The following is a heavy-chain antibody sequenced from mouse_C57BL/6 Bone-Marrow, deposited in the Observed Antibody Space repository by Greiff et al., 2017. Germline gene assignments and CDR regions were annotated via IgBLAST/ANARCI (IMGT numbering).Heavy chain of an antibody. Sequence: EVHLVESGGGLVQPGGSLKLSCAASGFTFSDYYMSWVRQTPEKRLEWVAYISNGGGSTYYPDTVKGRFTISRDNAKNTLYLQMSRLKSEDTAMYYCARHWAYWGQGTLVTVSA. V-gene: IGHV5-12*01. CDR3: ARHWAY. J-gene: IGHJ3*01. CDR2: ISNGGGST. CDR1: GFTFSDYY.